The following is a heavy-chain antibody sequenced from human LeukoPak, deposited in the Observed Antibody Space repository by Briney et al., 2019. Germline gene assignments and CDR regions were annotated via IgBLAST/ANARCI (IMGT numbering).Heavy chain of an antibody. D-gene: IGHD4-17*01. V-gene: IGHV1-69*02. CDR2: IIPILGIA. CDR3: ASLKDYGDYGIDY. Sequence: ASVKVSCKASGGTFSSYTISWVQQAPGQGLEWMGRIIPILGIANYAQKFQGRVTITADKSTSTAYMELSSLRSEDTAVYYCASLKDYGDYGIDYWGQGTLVTVSS. J-gene: IGHJ4*02. CDR1: GGTFSSYT.